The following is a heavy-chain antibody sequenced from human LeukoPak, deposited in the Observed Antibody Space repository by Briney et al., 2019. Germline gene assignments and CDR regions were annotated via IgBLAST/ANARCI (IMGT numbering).Heavy chain of an antibody. D-gene: IGHD3-3*01. CDR3: ARGLYDFWSGYPPYFDY. V-gene: IGHV4-30-4*08. CDR1: GGSISSGVYY. CDR2: IYYSGST. J-gene: IGHJ4*02. Sequence: SQTLSLTCTVSGGSISSGVYYWSWIRQPPGKGLEWIGYIYYSGSTYYNPSLKSRVTISVDTSKNQFSLKLSSVTAADTAVYYCARGLYDFWSGYPPYFDYWGQGTLVTVSS.